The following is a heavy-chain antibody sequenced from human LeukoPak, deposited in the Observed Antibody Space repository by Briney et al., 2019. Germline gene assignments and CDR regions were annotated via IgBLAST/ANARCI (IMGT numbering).Heavy chain of an antibody. CDR2: ISYDRSNK. D-gene: IGHD6-19*01. J-gene: IGHJ4*02. CDR1: GFTFSSYG. Sequence: GGSLRLSCAASGFTFSSYGMHWVRQAPGKGLEWVAVISYDRSNKYYADSVKGRFTISRDNSENTLYLQMNSLRAENTAVYYCAKDLNSSGAFDYWGQGTLVTVSS. CDR3: AKDLNSSGAFDY. V-gene: IGHV3-30*18.